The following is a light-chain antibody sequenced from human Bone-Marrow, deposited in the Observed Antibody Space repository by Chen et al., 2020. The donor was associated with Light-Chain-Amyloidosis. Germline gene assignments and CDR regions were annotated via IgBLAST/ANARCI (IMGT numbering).Light chain of an antibody. CDR2: KNN. CDR1: SSNIGNNY. CDR3: AAWDDSLNGVV. Sequence: QSVLTQPPSASGTPGQRVTISCSGSSSNIGNNYVYWYQQVPRTAPKLLIYKNNQRPSGVPDRFSGSRSGTSASLAISGLRSEDDADYYCAAWDDSLNGVVFGGGTKLNVL. J-gene: IGLJ2*01. V-gene: IGLV1-47*01.